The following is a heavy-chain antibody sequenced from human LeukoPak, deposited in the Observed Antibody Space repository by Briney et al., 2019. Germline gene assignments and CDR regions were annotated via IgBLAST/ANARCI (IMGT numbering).Heavy chain of an antibody. CDR1: LGSIISFY. Sequence: SETLSLTSTVSLGSIISFYWSLIPQPPGEGLQGIGCVYYSGTTNYNPSLKSRVTISGDTSKNQFSLKLNSVTAEDTAVYYCARTYCGGDCYYRYWGQGTLVTVSS. J-gene: IGHJ4*02. CDR3: ARTYCGGDCYYRY. CDR2: VYYSGTT. D-gene: IGHD2-21*02. V-gene: IGHV4-59*01.